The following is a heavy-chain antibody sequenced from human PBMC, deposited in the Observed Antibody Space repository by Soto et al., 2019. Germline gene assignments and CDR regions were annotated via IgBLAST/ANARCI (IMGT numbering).Heavy chain of an antibody. Sequence: SSETLSLTCTVSDDSITSYYWIWIRQPPGKGLEWIGYAFYTGGTNYNPSLKSRVAISVDASKKQISLKLSSVTAADTAVYYCARDDPRDGYNYASYGMDVWGQGTTVTVSS. J-gene: IGHJ6*02. CDR2: AFYTGGT. D-gene: IGHD5-12*01. V-gene: IGHV4-59*01. CDR3: ARDDPRDGYNYASYGMDV. CDR1: DDSITSYY.